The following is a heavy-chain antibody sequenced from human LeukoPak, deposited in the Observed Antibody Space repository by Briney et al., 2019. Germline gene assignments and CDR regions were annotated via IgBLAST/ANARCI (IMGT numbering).Heavy chain of an antibody. V-gene: IGHV3-7*03. CDR2: IKQDGSEK. Sequence: GGSLRLSCAASGFTFSSYWVSWVRQAPGKGLEWVANIKQDGSEKYYVDSVKGRFTISRDNAKNSLYLQMNSLRAEDTAVYYCARGKDWFDPWGQGTLGTVSS. CDR1: GFTFSSYW. CDR3: ARGKDWFDP. J-gene: IGHJ5*02. D-gene: IGHD4-23*01.